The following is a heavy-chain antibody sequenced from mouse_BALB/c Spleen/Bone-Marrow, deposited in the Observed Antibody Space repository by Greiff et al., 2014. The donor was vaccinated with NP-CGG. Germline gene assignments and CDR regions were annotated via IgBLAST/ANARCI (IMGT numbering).Heavy chain of an antibody. D-gene: IGHD1-2*01. CDR3: ATTAVYAMDY. Sequence: EVKLLESGAELVKPGASVKLSCTASGFNIKDIFIHWVKQWPEQGLEWIGRIDPANGHSKYDPNFQGKATITSDTSSNTAYLQLSSLTSEDTAVYYCATTAVYAMDYWGQGTSVTVSS. J-gene: IGHJ4*01. CDR2: IDPANGHS. V-gene: IGHV14-3*02. CDR1: GFNIKDIF.